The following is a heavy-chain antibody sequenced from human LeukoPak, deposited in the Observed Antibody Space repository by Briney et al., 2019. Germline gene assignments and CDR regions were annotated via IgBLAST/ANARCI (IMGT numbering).Heavy chain of an antibody. J-gene: IGHJ4*02. Sequence: GGSLRRSCVASGFTFSKAWMSWVRQAPGKGLEWVGRIKSKTDGGTADYAAPVKGRFTISRDDSKNTLYLQMNSLKTEDTAVYYCTTGNWVFDYWGRGTLVTVSS. V-gene: IGHV3-15*01. CDR1: GFTFSKAW. D-gene: IGHD7-27*01. CDR3: TTGNWVFDY. CDR2: IKSKTDGGTA.